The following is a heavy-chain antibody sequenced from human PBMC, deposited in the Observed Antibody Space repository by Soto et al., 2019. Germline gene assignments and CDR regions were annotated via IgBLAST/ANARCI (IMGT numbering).Heavy chain of an antibody. V-gene: IGHV1-69*04. Sequence: QVQWVQSGAEVKRPGSSVKVSCKASGDTFNFYSINWVRQAPGLCLEWMGRVNPIVSMSNYAQRFQGRVTMTADKSTSTAYMELSGLRSEDTAIYYCATSYGSGYRAFDYWGQGALVTVSS. CDR3: ATSYGSGYRAFDY. CDR1: GDTFNFYS. CDR2: VNPIVSMS. D-gene: IGHD3-10*01. J-gene: IGHJ4*02.